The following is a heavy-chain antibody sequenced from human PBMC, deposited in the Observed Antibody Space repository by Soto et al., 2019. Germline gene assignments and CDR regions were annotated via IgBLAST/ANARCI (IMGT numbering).Heavy chain of an antibody. CDR2: IYYSGST. V-gene: IGHV4-59*08. J-gene: IGHJ4*02. CDR1: GGSISSYY. D-gene: IGHD3-16*02. CDR3: ARGRLRLGELSLDLDY. Sequence: LSLTCTVSGGSISSYYWSWIRQPPGKGLEWIGYIYYSGSTNYNPSLKSRVTISVDTSKNQFSLKLSSVTAADTAVYYCARGRLRLGELSLDLDYWGQGTLVTVSS.